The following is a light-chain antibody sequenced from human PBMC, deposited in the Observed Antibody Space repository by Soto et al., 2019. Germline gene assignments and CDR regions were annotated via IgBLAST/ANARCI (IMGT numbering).Light chain of an antibody. Sequence: EIVLTQSPATLSLSPGERATLFCRASQSVSKYLPWYQQKPGQAPRLLIHDSSNKTSGIAARFSGRGYGTDFTLTISRLEHEDFGVYYCQQRSNWPQITFGGGTKVEIK. V-gene: IGKV3-11*01. CDR1: QSVSKY. J-gene: IGKJ4*01. CDR2: DSS. CDR3: QQRSNWPQIT.